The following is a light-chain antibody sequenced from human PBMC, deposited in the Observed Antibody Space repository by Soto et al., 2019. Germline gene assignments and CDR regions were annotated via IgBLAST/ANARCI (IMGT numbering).Light chain of an antibody. Sequence: QSVLTQPPSVSAAPGQKVTISCSGSSSNIGNNYVSWYQQLPGTAPKLLIYDNNKRPSGIPDRFSGSKSGTSATLGITGLQTGDEADYYCGTWDSSLSAPRVVFGRGTKLTVL. V-gene: IGLV1-51*01. CDR2: DNN. CDR1: SSNIGNNY. J-gene: IGLJ2*01. CDR3: GTWDSSLSAPRVV.